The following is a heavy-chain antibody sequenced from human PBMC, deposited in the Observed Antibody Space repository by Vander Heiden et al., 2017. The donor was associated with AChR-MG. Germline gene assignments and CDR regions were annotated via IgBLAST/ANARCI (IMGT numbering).Heavy chain of an antibody. CDR1: GGTFSSYA. CDR2: IIPIFGTA. V-gene: IGHV1-69*06. CDR3: ARSQGSMVADPDYDSSGYSFDY. Sequence: QVQLVQSGAEVKKPGSSVKVSCKASGGTFSSYAISWVRQAPGQGLEWMGGIIPIFGTANYAQKFQGRVTMTADKSTSTAYMELSSLRSEDTAAYYCARSQGSMVADPDYDSSGYSFDYWGQGTLVTVSS. D-gene: IGHD3-22*01. J-gene: IGHJ4*02.